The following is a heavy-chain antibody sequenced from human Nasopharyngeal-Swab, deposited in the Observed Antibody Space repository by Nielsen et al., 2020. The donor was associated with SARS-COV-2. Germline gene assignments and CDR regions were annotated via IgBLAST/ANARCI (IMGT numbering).Heavy chain of an antibody. D-gene: IGHD1-14*01. CDR1: GYSFSTYW. CDR2: IDPSDSDS. J-gene: IGHJ4*02. V-gene: IGHV5-51*01. Sequence: GESLKISCKGSGYSFSTYWIGWVRQMPGKGLELMGIIDPSDSDSRYSPSFQGQVTISADKSLSTAYLQWSSLRASDTAVYFCARLRKRSNPYYFDFWGQGTLVTVSS. CDR3: ARLRKRSNPYYFDF.